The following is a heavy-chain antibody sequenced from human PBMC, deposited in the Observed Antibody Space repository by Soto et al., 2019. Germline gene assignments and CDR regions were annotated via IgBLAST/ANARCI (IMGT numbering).Heavy chain of an antibody. J-gene: IGHJ6*02. CDR1: GFTFSSYS. CDR2: ISSSSSTI. CDR3: LNDINSGSYAYHYYYGMDV. Sequence: GGSLRLSCAASGFTFSSYSMNWVRQAPGKGLEWVSYISSSSSTIYYADSVKGRFTISRDNSKNTLYLQMNSLRAEDTAVYYCLNDINSGSYAYHYYYGMDVRGQGTTVTVSS. V-gene: IGHV3-48*01. D-gene: IGHD1-26*01.